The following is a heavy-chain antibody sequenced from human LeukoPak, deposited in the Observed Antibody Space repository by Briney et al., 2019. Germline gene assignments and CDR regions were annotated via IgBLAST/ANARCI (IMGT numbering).Heavy chain of an antibody. V-gene: IGHV1-2*02. J-gene: IGHJ4*02. CDR2: MNVKTEAT. CDR3: ARPSGTYWGLDY. D-gene: IGHD1-26*01. CDR1: GYTFSDYY. Sequence: GASVKVSCKAAGYTFSDYYLRWVRPAPGHGLEWVGWMNVKTEATSSAQRIPGTLTMTTDTSIRTASIESSSLTSDETCVYYGARPSGTYWGLDYWGEGALVTLSS.